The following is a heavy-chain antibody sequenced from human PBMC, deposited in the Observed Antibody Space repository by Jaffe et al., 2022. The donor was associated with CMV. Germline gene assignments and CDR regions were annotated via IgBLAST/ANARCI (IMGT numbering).Heavy chain of an antibody. CDR3: ARQDFGMARRGWFDP. CDR2: IYYSGST. V-gene: IGHV4-39*01. CDR1: GGSISSSSYY. J-gene: IGHJ5*02. D-gene: IGHD5-12*01. Sequence: QLQLQESGPGLVKPSETLSLTCTVSGGSISSSSYYWGWIRQPPGKGLEWIGSIYYSGSTYYNPSLKSRVTISVDTSKNQFSLKLSSVTAADTAVYYCARQDFGMARRGWFDPWGQGTLVTVSS.